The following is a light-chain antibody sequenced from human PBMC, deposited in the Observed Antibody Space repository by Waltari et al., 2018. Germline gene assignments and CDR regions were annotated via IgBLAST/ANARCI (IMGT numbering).Light chain of an antibody. J-gene: IGLJ3*02. V-gene: IGLV1-40*01. CDR2: GST. Sequence: VLTQPPSVSRAPGPRVPTTCTRSGPNLRPGSAVAWYQQLPRAAPNHLIYGSTSRPLGVTARVFGSTSGTSASLAITGLQAEDEADYYCQSYETSLSVVFGGGTKLTVL. CDR1: GPNLRPGSA. CDR3: QSYETSLSVV.